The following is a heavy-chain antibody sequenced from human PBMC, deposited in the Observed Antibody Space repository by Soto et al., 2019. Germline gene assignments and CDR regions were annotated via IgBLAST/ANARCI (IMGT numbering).Heavy chain of an antibody. CDR3: ARGSVAGPHFDY. J-gene: IGHJ4*02. Sequence: QVQLVQSGAEVKKPGASVKVSCKASGYTFTSYYMHWLRQAPGQGLEWMGIINPSGGSTRYAQKFQGRVTMTRDTSKSTVYMELGSLRCEDTGGYYCARGSVAGPHFDYWGQGTLVTVSS. CDR2: INPSGGST. V-gene: IGHV1-46*01. D-gene: IGHD6-19*01. CDR1: GYTFTSYY.